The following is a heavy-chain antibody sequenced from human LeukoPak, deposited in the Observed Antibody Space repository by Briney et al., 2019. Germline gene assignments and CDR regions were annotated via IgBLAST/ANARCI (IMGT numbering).Heavy chain of an antibody. CDR2: IYYSGST. CDR3: AGTMIVVKTGFDY. J-gene: IGHJ4*02. CDR1: GGSISSSSYY. V-gene: IGHV4-39*05. D-gene: IGHD3-22*01. Sequence: SETPSLTCTVSGGSISSSSYYWGWIRQPPGKGLEWIGSIYYSGSTYYNPSLKSRVTISVDTSKNQFSLKLSSVTAADTAVYYCAGTMIVVKTGFDYWGQGTLVTVSS.